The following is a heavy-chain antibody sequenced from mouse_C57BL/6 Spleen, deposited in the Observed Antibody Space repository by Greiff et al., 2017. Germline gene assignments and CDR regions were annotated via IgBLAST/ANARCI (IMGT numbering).Heavy chain of an antibody. CDR3: ARGWGDYDGFDY. CDR2: IDPSDSYT. V-gene: IGHV1-69*01. D-gene: IGHD2-4*01. CDR1: GYTFTSYW. Sequence: VQLQQSGAELVMPGASVKLSCKASGYTFTSYWMHWVKQRPGQGLEWIGEIDPSDSYTNYNQKFKGKSTLTVDKSSSTAYMQLSSLTSEDSAVYYCARGWGDYDGFDYWGQGTTLTVSS. J-gene: IGHJ2*01.